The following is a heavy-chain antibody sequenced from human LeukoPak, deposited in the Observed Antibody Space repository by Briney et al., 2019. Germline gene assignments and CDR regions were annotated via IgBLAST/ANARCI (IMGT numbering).Heavy chain of an antibody. CDR3: ARDDNSGYFYGAGGY. J-gene: IGHJ4*02. CDR2: INPSGWST. CDR1: GYTFPNYY. V-gene: IGHV1-46*01. Sequence: ASVKVSCKASGYTFPNYYMHWVGQAPGQGLEWMGLINPSGWSTNYAQKVQGRVTMTRDTYTSTVYMELSSLRSEDTAVYYCARDDNSGYFYGAGGYWGQGTLVTVSS. D-gene: IGHD3-22*01.